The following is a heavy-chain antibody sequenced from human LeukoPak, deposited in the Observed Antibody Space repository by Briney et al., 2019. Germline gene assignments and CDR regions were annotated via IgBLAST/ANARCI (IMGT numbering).Heavy chain of an antibody. CDR3: ARHGSIATGAFTY. V-gene: IGHV4-39*01. CDR1: GGSISRSSYY. J-gene: IGHJ4*02. Sequence: SETLSLTCSVSGGSISRSSYYWGWTRQPPGKGLEWIGSIYYSGSTYYNPSLKSRVTISVDTSRNQFSLKLGSVIAADTAVYYCARHGSIATGAFTYWGQGTLVTVSS. D-gene: IGHD6-13*01. CDR2: IYYSGST.